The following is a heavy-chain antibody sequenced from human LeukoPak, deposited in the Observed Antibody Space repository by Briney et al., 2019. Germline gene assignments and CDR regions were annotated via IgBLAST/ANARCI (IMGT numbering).Heavy chain of an antibody. CDR3: ARGFMSHSSGWYTEYFQH. Sequence: SETLSLTCAVYGGSFSGYYWSWIRQPPGKGLEWIGEINHSGSTNYNPSLKSRVTISVDTSKNQFSLKLSSVTAADTAVYYCARGFMSHSSGWYTEYFQHWGQGTLVTVSS. CDR2: INHSGST. V-gene: IGHV4-34*01. CDR1: GGSFSGYY. J-gene: IGHJ1*01. D-gene: IGHD6-19*01.